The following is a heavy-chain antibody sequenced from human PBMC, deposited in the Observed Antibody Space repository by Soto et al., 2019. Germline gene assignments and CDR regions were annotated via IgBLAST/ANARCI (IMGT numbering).Heavy chain of an antibody. V-gene: IGHV5-51*01. J-gene: IGHJ4*02. CDR1: GYTFTSQW. D-gene: IGHD5-12*01. Sequence: XESLKISCKCSGYTFTSQWIGLVRQMPGKGLEWMGIIFPGDSDTRYSPSFQGQVTISADSSISTAYLQWSSLKASDTAMYYCEGLTDGYPGYWGQGTLVTVSS. CDR3: EGLTDGYPGY. CDR2: IFPGDSDT.